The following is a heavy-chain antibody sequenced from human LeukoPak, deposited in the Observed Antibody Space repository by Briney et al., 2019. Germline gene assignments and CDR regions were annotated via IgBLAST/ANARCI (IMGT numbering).Heavy chain of an antibody. CDR3: AKRYYDFPLDY. CDR2: ISANGGET. D-gene: IGHD3-3*01. CDR1: GFTFSIYA. V-gene: IGHV3-23*01. J-gene: IGHJ4*02. Sequence: GGSLRLSCAASGFTFSIYARNWVRQAPGKGLEWVSSISANGGETHYAYSVKGRFTISRDNSKNTLYLQINNPRVEDTAVYYCAKRYYDFPLDYWGQGTLVTVSS.